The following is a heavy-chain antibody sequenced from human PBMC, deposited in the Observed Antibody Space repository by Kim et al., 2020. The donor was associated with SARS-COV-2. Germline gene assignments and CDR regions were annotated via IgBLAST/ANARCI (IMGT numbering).Heavy chain of an antibody. V-gene: IGHV3-23*01. CDR1: GFTFSSYA. D-gene: IGHD3-10*01. Sequence: GGSLRLSCAASGFTFSSYAMSWVRQAPGKGLEWVSAISGSGGSTYYADSVKGRFTISRDNSKNTLYLQMNSLRAEDTAVYYCAKVWGLLRFGELNNYGMDVWGQGTTVTVSS. CDR2: ISGSGGST. J-gene: IGHJ6*02. CDR3: AKVWGLLRFGELNNYGMDV.